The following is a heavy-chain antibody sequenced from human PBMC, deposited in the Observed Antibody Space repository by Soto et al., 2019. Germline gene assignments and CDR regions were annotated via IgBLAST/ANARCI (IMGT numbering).Heavy chain of an antibody. CDR1: GFTFSTYA. V-gene: IGHV3-23*01. Sequence: PGGSLRLSCAASGFTFSTYAMTWVRQAPGKGLEWVSTISGSGSSTYYADSVNGRFTISRDNSKNTLFLQMNSLRAEDAAVYYCARDVNPYYWGHGTLVTVSS. J-gene: IGHJ4*01. CDR2: ISGSGSST. CDR3: ARDVNPYY.